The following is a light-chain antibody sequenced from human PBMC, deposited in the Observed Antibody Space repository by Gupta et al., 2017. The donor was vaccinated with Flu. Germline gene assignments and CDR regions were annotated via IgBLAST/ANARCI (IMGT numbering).Light chain of an antibody. CDR2: DVT. Sequence: QSALTQPPSASGSPGQSVPIPCTGSSSDVGGYDQVSWYQQHPGRAPKLMIYDVTKRPSGVPDRFSGSKSGDTASLTVSGLQAEDEADYYCCSYAGPNSYVFGTGTKVTVL. CDR1: SSDVGGYDQ. CDR3: CSYAGPNSYV. J-gene: IGLJ1*01. V-gene: IGLV2-8*01.